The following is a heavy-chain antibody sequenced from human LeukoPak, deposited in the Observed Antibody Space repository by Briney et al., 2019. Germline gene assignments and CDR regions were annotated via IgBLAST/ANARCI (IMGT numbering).Heavy chain of an antibody. Sequence: ASVKVSCKVSGYTLTELSMHWVRQAPGKGLEWMGGFDPEDGETIYAQKFQGRVTMTEDTSTDTAYMELNSLKTEDTAVYYCTTVAQAFGEFARFDYWGQGTLVTVSS. CDR2: FDPEDGET. V-gene: IGHV1-24*01. J-gene: IGHJ4*02. CDR3: TTVAQAFGEFARFDY. CDR1: GYTLTELS. D-gene: IGHD3-10*01.